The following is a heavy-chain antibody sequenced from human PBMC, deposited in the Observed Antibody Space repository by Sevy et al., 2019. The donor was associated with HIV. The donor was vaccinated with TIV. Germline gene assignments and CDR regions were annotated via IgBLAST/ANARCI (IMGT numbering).Heavy chain of an antibody. CDR1: GFTFSSYS. Sequence: GGCLRLSCAASGFTFSSYSMNWVRQAPGKGLEWVSSISSGSNYIYYADSVKDRFTISRDNAKNSLYLQMNSLRAEHTALCYCARDPRNYYGSGGDYWGQGTLVTVSS. J-gene: IGHJ4*02. V-gene: IGHV3-21*01. D-gene: IGHD3-10*01. CDR2: ISSGSNYI. CDR3: ARDPRNYYGSGGDY.